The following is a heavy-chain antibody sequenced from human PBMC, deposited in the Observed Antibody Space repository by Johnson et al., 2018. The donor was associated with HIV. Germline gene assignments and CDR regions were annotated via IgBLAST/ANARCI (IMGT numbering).Heavy chain of an antibody. D-gene: IGHD6-13*01. CDR1: GFTFSSYW. CDR3: ASITTIAAAVRGAFDI. Sequence: MLLVESGGGLVQPGGSLRLSCAASGFTFSSYWMNWVRQAPGKGLEWVANIKQDGSEKYYVDSVKGRFTISRDNAKNSLYLQMNSLRAEDTAVYYCASITTIAAAVRGAFDIWGQGTMVTVSS. J-gene: IGHJ3*02. CDR2: IKQDGSEK. V-gene: IGHV3-7*01.